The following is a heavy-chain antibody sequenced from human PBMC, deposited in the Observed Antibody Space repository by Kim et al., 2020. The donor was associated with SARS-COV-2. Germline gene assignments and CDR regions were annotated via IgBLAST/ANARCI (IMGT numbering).Heavy chain of an antibody. Sequence: YAASVKGRFTNSRDNAKNSLYLQMNSLRAEDTAVYYCARDYYGSGSCFDYWGQGTLVTVSS. CDR3: ARDYYGSGSCFDY. V-gene: IGHV3-11*01. D-gene: IGHD3-10*01. J-gene: IGHJ4*02.